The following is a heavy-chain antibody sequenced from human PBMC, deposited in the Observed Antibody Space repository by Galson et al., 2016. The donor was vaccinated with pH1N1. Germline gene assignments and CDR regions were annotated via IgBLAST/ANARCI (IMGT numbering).Heavy chain of an antibody. CDR3: VRAIGIQYSY. CDR2: IKQDGSEK. V-gene: IGHV3-7*03. J-gene: IGHJ4*02. D-gene: IGHD2-15*01. Sequence: SLRLSCAASGFTFSSYWMSWVRQAPGKGLEWVANIKQDGSEKYYVDSVKGRFTISRDNAKNSLYLQVNGLRAEDTAVYYCVRAIGIQYSYWGQGTLVTVSS. CDR1: GFTFSSYW.